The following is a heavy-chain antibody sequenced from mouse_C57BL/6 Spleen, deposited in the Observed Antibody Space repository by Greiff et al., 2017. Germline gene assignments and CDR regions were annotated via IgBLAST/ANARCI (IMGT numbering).Heavy chain of an antibody. V-gene: IGHV3-6*01. J-gene: IGHJ2*01. CDR1: GYSITSGYY. CDR3: ARTGDYDGYFDY. D-gene: IGHD2-4*01. CDR2: ISYDGSN. Sequence: DVQLQESGPGLVKPSQSLSLTCSVTGYSITSGYYWNWIRQFPGNKLEWMGYISYDGSNNYNPSLKNRISITRDTTKNQFFLKLNSVTTEDTATYYCARTGDYDGYFDYWGQGTTLTVSS.